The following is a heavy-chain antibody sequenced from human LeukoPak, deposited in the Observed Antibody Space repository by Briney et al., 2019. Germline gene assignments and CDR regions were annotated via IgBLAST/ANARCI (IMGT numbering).Heavy chain of an antibody. Sequence: ASVKVSCKASGGSFSSYAISWVRQAPGQGLEWMGGIIPIFGTANYAQKFQGRVTITADESTSTAYMELSSLRSEDTAVYYCARGFDSGYDRGFDYWGQGTLVTVSS. CDR3: ARGFDSGYDRGFDY. D-gene: IGHD5-12*01. CDR1: GGSFSSYA. J-gene: IGHJ4*02. CDR2: IIPIFGTA. V-gene: IGHV1-69*13.